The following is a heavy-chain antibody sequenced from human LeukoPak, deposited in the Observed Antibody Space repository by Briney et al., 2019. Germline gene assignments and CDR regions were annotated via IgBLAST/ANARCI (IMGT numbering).Heavy chain of an antibody. Sequence: LSLTCIVSGGSIRSNSYYWGWIRQAPGKGLEWVAVISYDGSNKYYADSVKGRFTISRDNAKNSLYLQMNSLRAEDTAVYYCARDWGAWELDYWGQGTLVTVSS. J-gene: IGHJ4*02. D-gene: IGHD1-26*01. CDR3: ARDWGAWELDY. V-gene: IGHV3-30*03. CDR1: GGSIRSNS. CDR2: ISYDGSNK.